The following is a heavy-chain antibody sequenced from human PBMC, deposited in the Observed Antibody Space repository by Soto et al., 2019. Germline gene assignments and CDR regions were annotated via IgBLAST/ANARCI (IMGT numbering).Heavy chain of an antibody. D-gene: IGHD1-26*01. Sequence: PGGSLRLSCAASGFTVSSNYMSWVRQAPGKGLEWVSVIYSGGSTYYADSVKGRFTISRHNSKNTLYLQMNSLRAEDTAVYYCAGGRLGAGEPNYYYYYMDVWGKGTTVTVSS. V-gene: IGHV3-53*04. J-gene: IGHJ6*03. CDR1: GFTVSSNY. CDR3: AGGRLGAGEPNYYYYYMDV. CDR2: IYSGGST.